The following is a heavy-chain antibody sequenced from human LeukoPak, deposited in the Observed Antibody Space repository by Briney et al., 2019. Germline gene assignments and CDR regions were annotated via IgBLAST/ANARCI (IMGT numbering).Heavy chain of an antibody. CDR3: ARWGDLWSGHSNFDY. CDR1: GYSFTSYW. D-gene: IGHD3-3*01. CDR2: IYPGDSDT. V-gene: IGHV5-51*01. Sequence: GESLKISCKGSGYSFTSYWIGWVRQMAGKGLEWMGIIYPGDSDTRYSPSFQGQVTISADKSISTAYLQWSSLKASDTAMYYCARWGDLWSGHSNFDYWGQGTLVTVSS. J-gene: IGHJ4*02.